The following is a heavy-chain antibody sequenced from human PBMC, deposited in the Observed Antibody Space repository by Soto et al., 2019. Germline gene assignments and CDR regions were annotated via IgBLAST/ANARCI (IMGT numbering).Heavy chain of an antibody. D-gene: IGHD4-17*01. J-gene: IGHJ4*02. Sequence: QVQLVQSGAEVKKPGSSVKVSCKASGGTFSSYTINWVRQAPGQGLEWMGRIIPILGIANYAQKFHGRVTITEDKSTSTAYMELSSLRSEDTAVYYCARHYGDYNGGYWGQGTLVTVSS. V-gene: IGHV1-69*02. CDR1: GGTFSSYT. CDR3: ARHYGDYNGGY. CDR2: IIPILGIA.